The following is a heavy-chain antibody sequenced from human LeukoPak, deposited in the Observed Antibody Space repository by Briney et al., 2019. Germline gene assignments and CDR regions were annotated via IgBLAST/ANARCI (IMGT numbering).Heavy chain of an antibody. D-gene: IGHD6-19*01. CDR1: GGSISSYY. CDR2: IDTSGYT. Sequence: NPSETLSLTCTVSGGSISSYYWSWIRRPAGKGLEWIGRIDTSGYTNYSPSLKSRVTMSVDRSKNQFSLKLTYVTAADTAVFYCARDGGSGWFDYWGQGTLVTVSS. V-gene: IGHV4-4*07. J-gene: IGHJ4*02. CDR3: ARDGGSGWFDY.